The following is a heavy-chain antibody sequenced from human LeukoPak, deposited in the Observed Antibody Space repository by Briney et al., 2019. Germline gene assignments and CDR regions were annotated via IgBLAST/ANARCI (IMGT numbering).Heavy chain of an antibody. D-gene: IGHD3-10*01. CDR1: GFTFSSYG. CDR3: ARGRLWFGHTFDY. Sequence: GGSLRLSCAASGFTFSSYGMHWVRQAPGKGLEWVAFIRYDGSNKYYADSVKGRFTISRDNSKNTLYLQMNSLRAEDTAVYYCARGRLWFGHTFDYWGQGTLVTVSS. J-gene: IGHJ4*02. CDR2: IRYDGSNK. V-gene: IGHV3-30*02.